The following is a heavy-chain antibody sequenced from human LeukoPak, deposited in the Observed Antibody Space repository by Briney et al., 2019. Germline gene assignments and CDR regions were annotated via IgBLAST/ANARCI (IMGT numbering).Heavy chain of an antibody. Sequence: ASVKVSCKASGGTFSSYAISWVRQAPGQGLEWMGGIIPIFGTANYAQKFQGRVTITADESTSTAYMELSSLRSEDTAVYYCAREVITFGGVIVRTYYFDYWGQRTLVTVSS. CDR2: IIPIFGTA. CDR3: AREVITFGGVIVRTYYFDY. J-gene: IGHJ4*02. CDR1: GGTFSSYA. D-gene: IGHD3-16*02. V-gene: IGHV1-69*13.